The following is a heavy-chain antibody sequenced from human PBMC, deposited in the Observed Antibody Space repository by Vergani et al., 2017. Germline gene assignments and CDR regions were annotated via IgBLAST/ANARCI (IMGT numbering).Heavy chain of an antibody. V-gene: IGHV3-48*01. CDR1: GFDFSSYI. J-gene: IGHJ5*02. CDR3: VGGGRGDHGDFWSRLGP. D-gene: IGHD3-3*01. Sequence: QLVESGGGWVQPGGSLRLSCVVSGFDFSSYIMNWVRQAPGKGLEWVSFVSTGTKSQSYAESVKGRFTISRDSAKNSLYLQMDSLRAEDTAVYYCVGGGRGDHGDFWSRLGPWGQGTRVIVSS. CDR2: VSTGTKSQ.